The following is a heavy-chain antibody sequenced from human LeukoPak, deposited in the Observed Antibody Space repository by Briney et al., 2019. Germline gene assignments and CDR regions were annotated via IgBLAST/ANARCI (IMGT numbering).Heavy chain of an antibody. V-gene: IGHV3-49*04. CDR1: GFTFGDYA. CDR3: TREQIVGAIWYASASDL. CDR2: IRSKAYGGTT. D-gene: IGHD1-26*01. J-gene: IGHJ5*02. Sequence: GGSLRLSCTASGFTFGDYAMSWVRQAPGKGLEWVGFIRSKAYGGTTEYAASVKGRFTISRDDSKSIAYLQMNSLKTEDTAVYCCTREQIVGAIWYASASDLWGQGTLVTVSS.